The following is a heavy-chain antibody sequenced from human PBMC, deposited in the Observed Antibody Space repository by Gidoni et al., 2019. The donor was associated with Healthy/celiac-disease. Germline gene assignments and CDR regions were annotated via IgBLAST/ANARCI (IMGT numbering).Heavy chain of an antibody. V-gene: IGHV4-34*01. CDR3: ARGPYVWGSYRPKGYFDY. D-gene: IGHD3-16*02. Sequence: QVQLQQWGAGLLKPSETLSLTCAVYGGSFSGYYWSWIRQPPGKGLEWIGKINHSGSTNYNPSLKSRVTISVDTSKNQFSLKLSSVTAADTAVYYCARGPYVWGSYRPKGYFDYWGQGTLVTVSS. CDR1: GGSFSGYY. CDR2: INHSGST. J-gene: IGHJ4*03.